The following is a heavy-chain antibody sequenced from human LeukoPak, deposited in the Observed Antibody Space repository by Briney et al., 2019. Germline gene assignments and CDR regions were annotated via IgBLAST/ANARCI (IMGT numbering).Heavy chain of an antibody. CDR3: ARKSASRATSEFDY. D-gene: IGHD2-2*01. V-gene: IGHV1-2*02. J-gene: IGHJ4*02. CDR2: INPNSGGT. CDR1: GYTFTGYY. Sequence: SVKVSCKASGYTFTGYYMHWVRQAPGRGLEWMGYINPNSGGTNDAQKFQGRVTMTRDTFISTAYMELSRLTSDDTAVYYCARKSASRATSEFDYWGQGTLVTVSS.